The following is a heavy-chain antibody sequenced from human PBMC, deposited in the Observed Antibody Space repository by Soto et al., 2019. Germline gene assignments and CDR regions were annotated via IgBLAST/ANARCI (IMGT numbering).Heavy chain of an antibody. Sequence: ASVKVSCKASGYTFTSYYMHWVRQAPGQGREWMGIINPSGGSTSYAQKFQGRVTMTRDTSTSTVYMELSSLRSEDTAVYYCARGDGGNSAVGAFVIWGQGTMVTISS. J-gene: IGHJ3*02. D-gene: IGHD2-21*02. CDR3: ARGDGGNSAVGAFVI. CDR1: GYTFTSYY. V-gene: IGHV1-46*01. CDR2: INPSGGST.